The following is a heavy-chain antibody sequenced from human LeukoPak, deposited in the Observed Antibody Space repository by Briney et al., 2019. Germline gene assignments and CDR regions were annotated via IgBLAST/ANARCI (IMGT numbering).Heavy chain of an antibody. CDR2: INPNSGDT. CDR3: ARDYGDYPYNWFDP. CDR1: GYTFTAYY. D-gene: IGHD4-17*01. J-gene: IGHJ5*02. Sequence: ASVKVSCKASGYTFTAYYMHWVRQAPGQGLEWMGWINPNSGDTNYAQKFQGRVTMTRDTSTTTAYMELSRLRSDDTAVYYCARDYGDYPYNWFDPWGQGTLVTVSS. V-gene: IGHV1-2*02.